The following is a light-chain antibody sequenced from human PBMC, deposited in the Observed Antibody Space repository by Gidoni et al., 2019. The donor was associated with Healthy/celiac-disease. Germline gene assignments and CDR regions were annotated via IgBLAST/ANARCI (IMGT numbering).Light chain of an antibody. Sequence: VFTQYHSTLSFAPGERATLSCRASRGVSSYLAGYQQKPSQAPRRLVYDASNRATGIPARFSGSGSETDFTLTISSLEPVDFAVYYCQQHSNWWTFXQXTKVEIK. V-gene: IGKV3-11*01. CDR3: QQHSNWWT. J-gene: IGKJ1*01. CDR2: DAS. CDR1: RGVSSY.